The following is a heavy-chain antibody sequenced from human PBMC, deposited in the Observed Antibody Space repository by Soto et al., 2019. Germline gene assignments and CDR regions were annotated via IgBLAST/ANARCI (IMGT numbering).Heavy chain of an antibody. CDR1: GFVFSRHT. D-gene: IGHD3-16*01. V-gene: IGHV3-33*01. CDR3: ARECYGKNDYGGAFGI. Sequence: QEQLVESGGGVVQPGRSLRLSCGGSGFVFSRHTMHWARQAPGKGLEWVVGIRYDGSNKYYADSVKGRFTISRDNSKNALYLEMNSLKVEDTAVYYCARECYGKNDYGGAFGIWGQGTMVTVS. CDR2: IRYDGSNK. J-gene: IGHJ3*02.